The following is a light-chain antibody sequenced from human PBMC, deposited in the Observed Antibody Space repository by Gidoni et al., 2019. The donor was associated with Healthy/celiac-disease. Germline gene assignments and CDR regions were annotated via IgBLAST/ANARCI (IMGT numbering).Light chain of an antibody. J-gene: IGKJ2*01. CDR2: GAS. V-gene: IGKV3-20*01. CDR1: QRVSSSY. CDR3: QQYGSSPYT. Sequence: EIGWTQSPGTLSLSPGERATLSCRASQRVSSSYLAWYQQKPGQAPRLLIYGASSRATGIPDRFSGSGSGTDFTLTISRLEPEDFAVYYCQQYGSSPYTFGQGTKLEIK.